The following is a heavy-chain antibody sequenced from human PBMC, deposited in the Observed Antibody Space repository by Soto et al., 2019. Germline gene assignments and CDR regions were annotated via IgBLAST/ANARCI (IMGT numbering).Heavy chain of an antibody. Sequence: EVQLVESRGGLVTPGGSLRLSCAVTGLTFTDAWMNWMRQAPGKGPEWVGRIKSKAAGGTADYAAAVKDRFTMSRDDSKNMLYLQMNSLKSADTAVYYCSSGMAAGTYWGQGTLVTVSS. J-gene: IGHJ4*02. V-gene: IGHV3-15*07. CDR2: IKSKAAGGTA. CDR1: GLTFTDAW. D-gene: IGHD6-13*01. CDR3: SSGMAAGTY.